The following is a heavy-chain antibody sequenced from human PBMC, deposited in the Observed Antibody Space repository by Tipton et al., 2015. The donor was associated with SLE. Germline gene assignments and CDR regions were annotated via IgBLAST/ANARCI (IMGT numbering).Heavy chain of an antibody. CDR2: VYYSGIT. CDR1: GGSISSHY. CDR3: ARGVLYDFWSGFYYYYYMDV. V-gene: IGHV4-59*08. D-gene: IGHD3-3*01. J-gene: IGHJ6*03. Sequence: LRLSCTVSGGSISSHYWSWIRQPPGKGLEWIGYVYYSGITNYNPSLKSRVTISVDTSKNQFSLKLSSVTAADTAVYYCARGVLYDFWSGFYYYYYMDVWGKGTTVTVSS.